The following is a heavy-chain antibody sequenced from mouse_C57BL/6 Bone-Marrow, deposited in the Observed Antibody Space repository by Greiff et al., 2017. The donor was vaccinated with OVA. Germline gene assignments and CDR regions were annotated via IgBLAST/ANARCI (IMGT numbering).Heavy chain of an antibody. Sequence: EVQLQQSGTVLARPGASVKMSCKTSGYTFTSYWMHWVKQRPGQGLEWIGAIYPGNSDTSYNQKFKGKAKLTAVTSASTAYMELSSLTNEDSAVYYCTRPYYYGSNYFDYWGQGTTLTVSS. CDR1: GYTFTSYW. D-gene: IGHD1-1*01. V-gene: IGHV1-5*01. CDR2: IYPGNSDT. CDR3: TRPYYYGSNYFDY. J-gene: IGHJ2*01.